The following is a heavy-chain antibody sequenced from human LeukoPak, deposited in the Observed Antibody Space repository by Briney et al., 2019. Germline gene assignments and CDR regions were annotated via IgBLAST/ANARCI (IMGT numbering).Heavy chain of an antibody. V-gene: IGHV3-30*18. D-gene: IGHD1-26*01. CDR1: GFTFSSHD. CDR2: ISYDGGKK. CDR3: AKDRSEGSYGDEFDF. J-gene: IGHJ4*02. Sequence: GGSLRLSCAASGFTFSSHDMHWVRQAPGKGLEWVAIISYDGGKKDYADSVKGRFTISRDNSKNTLYLRMNSLRAEDTAVYYCAKDRSEGSYGDEFDFWGQGTLVTVSS.